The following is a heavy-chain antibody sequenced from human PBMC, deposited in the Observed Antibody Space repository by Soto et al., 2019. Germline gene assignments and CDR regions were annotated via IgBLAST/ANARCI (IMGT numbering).Heavy chain of an antibody. CDR1: GVSISSGNW. CDR3: VRLIYDRRLNYLYFDY. V-gene: IGHV4-4*02. Sequence: QVQLQESGPGLVKPSGTVSLTCDVSGVSISSGNWWSWVRQSPGKGLEWIGEIFHDGRTTYNPSLRGRATISVDTSKNWFSLRVTSAIAADTAVYYCVRLIYDRRLNYLYFDYWGRGALVTVSS. J-gene: IGHJ4*02. D-gene: IGHD3-16*01. CDR2: IFHDGRT.